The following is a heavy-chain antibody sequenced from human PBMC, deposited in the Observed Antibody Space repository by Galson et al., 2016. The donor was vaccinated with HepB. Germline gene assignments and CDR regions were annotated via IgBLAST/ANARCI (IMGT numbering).Heavy chain of an antibody. CDR1: GYTSSDHY. CDR3: VRWVSGAADY. J-gene: IGHJ4*02. CDR2: TRNKANSYIT. D-gene: IGHD6-13*01. Sequence: CAASGYTSSDHYMDWVRQATGKGLEWVGRTRNKANSYITEYAASVKGRFTISRDDSKNSVYLQMNSLKTEDTAVYYCVRWVSGAADYWGQGTLVTVSS. V-gene: IGHV3-72*01.